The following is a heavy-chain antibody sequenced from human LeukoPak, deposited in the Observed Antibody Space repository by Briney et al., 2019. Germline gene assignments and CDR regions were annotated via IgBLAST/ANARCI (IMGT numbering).Heavy chain of an antibody. J-gene: IGHJ3*02. CDR1: GGTFSSYA. V-gene: IGHV1-69*13. CDR2: IIPIFGTA. CDR3: ARDHVTIFGVVIHDAFDI. Sequence: GASVKVSCKASGGTFSSYAISWVRQAPGQGLEWMGGIIPIFGTANYAQKFQGRVTITADESTSTAYMELSSLRSEDTAVYYCARDHVTIFGVVIHDAFDIWGQGTMVTVSS. D-gene: IGHD3-3*01.